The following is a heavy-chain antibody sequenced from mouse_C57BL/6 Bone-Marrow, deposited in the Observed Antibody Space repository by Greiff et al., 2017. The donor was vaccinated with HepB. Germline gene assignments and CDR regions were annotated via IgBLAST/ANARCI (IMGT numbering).Heavy chain of an antibody. V-gene: IGHV14-4*01. CDR2: IDPENGDT. Sequence: EVQLQESGAELVRPGASVKLSCTASGFNIKDDYMHWVKQRPEQGLEWIGWIDPENGDTEYASKFQGKATITADTSSNTAYLQLSSLTSEDTAVYYCNIGGLRRPSLNYWGQGTTLTVSS. J-gene: IGHJ2*01. CDR1: GFNIKDDY. CDR3: NIGGLRRPSLNY. D-gene: IGHD2-4*01.